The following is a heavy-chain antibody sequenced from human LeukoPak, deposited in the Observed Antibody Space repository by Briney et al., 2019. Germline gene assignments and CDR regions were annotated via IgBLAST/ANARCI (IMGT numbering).Heavy chain of an antibody. CDR2: TYYRSKWYN. CDR3: ARGQWELLGGHNWFDP. D-gene: IGHD1-26*01. CDR1: GDSVSINSAA. J-gene: IGHJ5*02. V-gene: IGHV6-1*01. Sequence: SQTLSLTCAISGDSVSINSAAWNWIRQSPSRGLEWLGRTYYRSKWYNDYAASVKSRITINPDTSKNQFSLQLNSVTPEDTAVYYCARGQWELLGGHNWFDPWGQGTLVTVSS.